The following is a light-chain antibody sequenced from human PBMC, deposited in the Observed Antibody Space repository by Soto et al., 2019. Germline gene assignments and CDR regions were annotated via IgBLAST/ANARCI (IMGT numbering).Light chain of an antibody. J-gene: IGKJ4*01. V-gene: IGKV1-5*03. CDR3: QQYNNWPRAT. CDR1: QTISSW. Sequence: DVQITHAPSTLSVSVGDRVTITCRASQTISSWLAWYQQKPGKAPKLLIYKASTLKSGFPARFSGSGSGTEFNLTISSLQSEDFGVYYCQQYNNWPRATFGGGTKVDIK. CDR2: KAS.